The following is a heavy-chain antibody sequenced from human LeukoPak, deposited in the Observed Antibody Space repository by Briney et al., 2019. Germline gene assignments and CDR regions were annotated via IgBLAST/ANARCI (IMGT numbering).Heavy chain of an antibody. J-gene: IGHJ3*02. D-gene: IGHD6-19*01. CDR1: GFTFSSYS. CDR3: ARPLVAGTLDDAFDI. Sequence: GGSLRLSCAASGFTFSSYSMNWVRQAPGKGLEWVSSISSSSSYIYYADSVKGRFTISRENAKNSLYLQMNRLGAEDTAVYYCARPLVAGTLDDAFDIWGQGTMVTLSS. V-gene: IGHV3-21*01. CDR2: ISSSSSYI.